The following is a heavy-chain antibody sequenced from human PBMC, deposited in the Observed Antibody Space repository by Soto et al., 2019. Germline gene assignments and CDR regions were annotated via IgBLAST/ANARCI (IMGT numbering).Heavy chain of an antibody. J-gene: IGHJ6*02. CDR2: ISPHNGNT. V-gene: IGHV1-18*04. D-gene: IGHD5-18*01. CDR3: ARGSFGYYSYFGMDV. Sequence: QVQLLQSGADVKKPGASVRVSCKASGYTFTSYGITWVRQAPGQGLECMGWISPHNGNTNYPQKFQGRVTMTTDTSTCTAYMELRSLRSDDTAVYYCARGSFGYYSYFGMDVWGQGTTVTVSS. CDR1: GYTFTSYG.